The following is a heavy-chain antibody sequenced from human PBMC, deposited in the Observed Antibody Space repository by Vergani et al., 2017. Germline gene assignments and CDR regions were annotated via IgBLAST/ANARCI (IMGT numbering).Heavy chain of an antibody. Sequence: QVQLQESGPGLVQPSETLSLTCTVSGYSISSGYYWGWIRQPPGKGLEWIGSIYHSGSTYYNPSLKSRVTISVDTSKNQFSLKLSSVTAADTAVYSCATVGYFDYWGQGTLVTVSA. V-gene: IGHV4-38-2*02. CDR1: GYSISSGYY. CDR3: ATVGYFDY. CDR2: IYHSGST. J-gene: IGHJ4*02.